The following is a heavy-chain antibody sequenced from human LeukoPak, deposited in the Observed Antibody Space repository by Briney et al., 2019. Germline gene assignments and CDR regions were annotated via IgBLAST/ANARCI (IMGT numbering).Heavy chain of an antibody. V-gene: IGHV3-7*01. J-gene: IGHJ4*02. D-gene: IGHD3-10*01. CDR1: GFTFSSYW. Sequence: PGGSLRLSCAASGFTFSSYWMSWVRRAPGKGLEWVANIKQDGSEKYYVDSVKGRFTISRDNAKNSLYLQMNSLRAEDTAVYYCARGSRGGYFDYWGQGTLVTVSS. CDR2: IKQDGSEK. CDR3: ARGSRGGYFDY.